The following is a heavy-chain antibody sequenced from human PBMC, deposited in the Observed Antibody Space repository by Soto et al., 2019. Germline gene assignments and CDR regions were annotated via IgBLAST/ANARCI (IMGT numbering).Heavy chain of an antibody. CDR2: IDAVDSKT. J-gene: IGHJ4*02. CDR1: GYSFNDYW. D-gene: IGHD3-3*01. CDR3: ASGPTIFGVVFEY. Sequence: EVRLVQSGAEVKKPGDSLRISCKGSGYSFNDYWITWVRQMPGKGLEWMGRIDAVDSKTNYSPSFQGHVTISVVRSINTAYLQWSSLKASDSAMYYCASGPTIFGVVFEYWGQGTLVSVSS. V-gene: IGHV5-10-1*03.